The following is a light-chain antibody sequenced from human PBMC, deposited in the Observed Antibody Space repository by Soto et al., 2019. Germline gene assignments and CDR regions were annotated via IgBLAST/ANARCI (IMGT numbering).Light chain of an antibody. CDR3: SSYTTTVYV. Sequence: QSALTQPASVSGSPGQSITISCPGTSSDVGNYNYVSWYQQHPGKAPKVVIYQVTKRPSGVSNRFSGSKSGNTASLTISGLQAEDEADYYCSSYTTTVYVFGTGTKLTVL. J-gene: IGLJ1*01. CDR2: QVT. V-gene: IGLV2-14*01. CDR1: SSDVGNYNY.